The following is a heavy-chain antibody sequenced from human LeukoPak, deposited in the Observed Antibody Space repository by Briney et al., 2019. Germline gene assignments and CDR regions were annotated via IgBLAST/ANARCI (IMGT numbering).Heavy chain of an antibody. D-gene: IGHD5-18*01. CDR2: ISSTSSAL. J-gene: IGHJ4*02. V-gene: IGHV3-48*01. CDR1: GFTFSSYS. Sequence: GGSLRLSCAASGFTFSSYSMNWVRQGPGKGLEWVSYISSTSSALYYADFVKGRFTISRDNAKNSLYLQMNSLRAEDTAVYYCARGAVDTAMVMDFWGQGTLATVSS. CDR3: ARGAVDTAMVMDF.